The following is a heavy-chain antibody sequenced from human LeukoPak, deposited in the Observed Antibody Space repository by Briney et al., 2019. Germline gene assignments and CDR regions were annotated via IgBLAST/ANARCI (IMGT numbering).Heavy chain of an antibody. D-gene: IGHD1-14*01. V-gene: IGHV3-7*05. CDR1: GFTFSRYW. J-gene: IGHJ3*02. CDR2: IHEDGSDK. Sequence: QPGGSLRLSCVVSGFTFSRYWMNWVRQAPGKGLEWVANIHEDGSDKYYVDSVKGRFTISRDNAKNSLYLQMNNLRSEDTALYYCARTFGLGTPRAFDIWGRGTMVTVSS. CDR3: ARTFGLGTPRAFDI.